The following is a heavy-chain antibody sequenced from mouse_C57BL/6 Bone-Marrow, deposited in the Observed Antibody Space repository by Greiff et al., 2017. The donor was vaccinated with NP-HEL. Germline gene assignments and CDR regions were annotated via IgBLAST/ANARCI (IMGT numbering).Heavy chain of an antibody. V-gene: IGHV5-12*01. Sequence: DVKLLQSGPGLVQPGASVKLSCAASGFTFSGYYMYWVRQTPGKRLEWVAYINNGGGGTYYQDTVKGRFTITGDKSTNTPYLELSRLTSEDTAVYYCARRWYYAMDYWGQGTSVTVSS. D-gene: IGHD1-1*02. J-gene: IGHJ4*01. CDR3: ARRWYYAMDY. CDR2: INNGGGGT. CDR1: GFTFSGYY.